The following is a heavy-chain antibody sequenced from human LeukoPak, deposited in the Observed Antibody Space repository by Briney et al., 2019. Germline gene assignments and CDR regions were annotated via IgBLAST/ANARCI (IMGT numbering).Heavy chain of an antibody. CDR2: INTNTGNP. D-gene: IGHD3/OR15-3a*01. Sequence: ASVKVSCKASGYTFSNFPMNWVRQAPGQGLEWMGWINTNTGNPTYAQGFTGRFVFSLDTSVSTAYLQISSLKAEDTAVYYCARDMDWGGLDYWGQGTLVTVSS. CDR1: GYTFSNFP. CDR3: ARDMDWGGLDY. V-gene: IGHV7-4-1*02. J-gene: IGHJ4*02.